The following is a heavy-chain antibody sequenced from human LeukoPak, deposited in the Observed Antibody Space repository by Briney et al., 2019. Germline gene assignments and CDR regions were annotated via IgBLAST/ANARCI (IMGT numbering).Heavy chain of an antibody. CDR2: MNPNSGNT. CDR3: ARGVSRRSGYTLGY. J-gene: IGHJ4*02. D-gene: IGHD3-3*01. Sequence: ASVKVSCKASGYTFTSYDINWVRQATGQGLEWMGWMNPNSGNTGYAQKFQGRVTITRNTSISTAYMELSSLRSEDTAVYYCARGVSRRSGYTLGYWGQGTLVTVSS. CDR1: GYTFTSYD. V-gene: IGHV1-8*03.